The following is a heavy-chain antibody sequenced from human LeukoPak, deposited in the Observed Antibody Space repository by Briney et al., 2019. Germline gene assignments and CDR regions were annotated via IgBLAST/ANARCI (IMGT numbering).Heavy chain of an antibody. CDR3: ASLACIAVADAILLFDY. CDR1: GGSFSGYY. J-gene: IGHJ4*02. Sequence: PSETLSLTCAVYGGSFSGYYWSWIRQPPGKGLEWIGEINHSGSTNYNPSLKSRVTISVDTSKNQFSLKLSSVTAADTAVYYCASLACIAVADAILLFDYWGQGTLVTVSS. D-gene: IGHD6-19*01. CDR2: INHSGST. V-gene: IGHV4-34*01.